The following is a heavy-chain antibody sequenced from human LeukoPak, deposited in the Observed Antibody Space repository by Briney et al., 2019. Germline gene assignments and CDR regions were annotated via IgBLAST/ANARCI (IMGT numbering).Heavy chain of an antibody. CDR1: GYRFTRYW. Sequence: GGALQISFKGSGYRFTRYWFGWGRQMPGEGVEGRGIIHPRDSETRYSPSFQGQVTMSADKCITTADLQWTSLKVSDTAMYYCARRTYDVLTGTPSSVRKNWFDSWGQGTLVTVSS. D-gene: IGHD3-9*01. CDR3: ARRTYDVLTGTPSSVRKNWFDS. CDR2: IHPRDSET. J-gene: IGHJ5*01. V-gene: IGHV5-51*01.